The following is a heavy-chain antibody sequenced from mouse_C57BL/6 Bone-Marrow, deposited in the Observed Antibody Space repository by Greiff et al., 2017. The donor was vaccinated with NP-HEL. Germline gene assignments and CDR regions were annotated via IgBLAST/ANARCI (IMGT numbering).Heavy chain of an antibody. CDR3: VCLTGAKGYFDG. D-gene: IGHD4-1*01. V-gene: IGHV1-64*01. J-gene: IGHJ1*03. Sequence: QVQLQQPGAELVKPGASVKLSCKASGYTFTSYWMHWVKQRPGQGLEWIGMIHPNSGSTNYNEKFKSKATLTVDKSSSTAYMQLSSLTSEDSAVYDCVCLTGAKGYFDGWGTGTTVTVAS. CDR2: IHPNSGST. CDR1: GYTFTSYW.